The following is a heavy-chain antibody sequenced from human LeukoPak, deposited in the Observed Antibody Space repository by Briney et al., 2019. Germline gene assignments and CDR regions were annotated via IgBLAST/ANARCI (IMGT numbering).Heavy chain of an antibody. CDR1: GFTFSSYS. CDR3: ASGVTADNH. V-gene: IGHV3-21*01. CDR2: ISSSSSYI. Sequence: GGSLRLSCAASGFTFSSYSMNWVRQAPGKGLEWVSSISSSSSYIYYADSVKGRFTISRDNSRNIVYLQMNSLRVEDTAVYYCASGVTADNHWGQGTLVSVSS. D-gene: IGHD2-21*02. J-gene: IGHJ5*02.